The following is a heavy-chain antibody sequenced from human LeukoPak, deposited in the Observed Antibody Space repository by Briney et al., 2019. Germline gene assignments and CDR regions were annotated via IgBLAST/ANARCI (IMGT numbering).Heavy chain of an antibody. V-gene: IGHV3-49*04. CDR3: TRDGYDSSGYYYVFDY. D-gene: IGHD3-22*01. Sequence: GGSLRLSCTASGFTFGDYAMSWVRQAPGKGLEWVGFIRSKAYGGTTEYAASVKGRFTISRDDSKSIAYLQTNGLKTEDTAVYYCTRDGYDSSGYYYVFDYWGQGTLVTVSS. J-gene: IGHJ4*02. CDR1: GFTFGDYA. CDR2: IRSKAYGGTT.